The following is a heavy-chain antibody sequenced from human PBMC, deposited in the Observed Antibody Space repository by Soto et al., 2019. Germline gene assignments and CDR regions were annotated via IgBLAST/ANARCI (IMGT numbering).Heavy chain of an antibody. CDR2: IYYSGST. J-gene: IGHJ5*02. V-gene: IGHV4-59*01. D-gene: IGHD3-10*01. CDR3: ARLTSGSYGSWFDP. Sequence: PSETLSLTCTVSGGSISSYYWSWIRQPPGKGLEWIGYIYYSGSTNYNPSLKSRVTISVDTSKNQFSLKLSSVTAADTAVYYCARLTSGSYGSWFDPWGQGTLVTVSS. CDR1: GGSISSYY.